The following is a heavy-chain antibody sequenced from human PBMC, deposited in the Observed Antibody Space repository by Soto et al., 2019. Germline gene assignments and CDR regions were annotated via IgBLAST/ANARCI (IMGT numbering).Heavy chain of an antibody. V-gene: IGHV4-30-2*01. J-gene: IGHJ4*02. CDR2: IYHSGST. CDR1: GGSISSGDYY. D-gene: IGHD3-22*01. Sequence: SETLSLTCTVSGGSISSGDYYWSWIRQPPGKGLEWIGYIYHSGSTYYNPSLKSRVTISVDRSKNQFSLKLSSVTAADTAVYYCARGGVDYYDSSGYYFSPYYFDYWGQGTLVTVSS. CDR3: ARGGVDYYDSSGYYFSPYYFDY.